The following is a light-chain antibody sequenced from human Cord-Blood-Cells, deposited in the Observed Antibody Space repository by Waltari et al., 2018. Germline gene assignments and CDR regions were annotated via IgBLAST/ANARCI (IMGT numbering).Light chain of an antibody. CDR2: EVS. Sequence: QSALTQPASVSGSPGQPITISSTVTSSDVGSYDLVPWYQQHPGKDPTLMIYEVSKRPPGVSTRFSGSKSGNPASRTISGLQAEDDDDDYCCSYAGSRVFGGGTKLTVL. CDR3: CSYAGSRV. CDR1: SSDVGSYDL. V-gene: IGLV2-23*02. J-gene: IGLJ3*02.